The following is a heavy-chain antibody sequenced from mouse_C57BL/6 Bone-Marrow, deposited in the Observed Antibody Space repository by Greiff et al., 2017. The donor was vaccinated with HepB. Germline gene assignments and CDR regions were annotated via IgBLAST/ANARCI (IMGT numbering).Heavy chain of an antibody. D-gene: IGHD2-4*01. CDR2: IHPNSGST. CDR1: GYTFTSYW. Sequence: QVHVKQPGAELVKPGASVKLSCKASGYTFTSYWMHWVKQRPGQGLEWIGMIHPNSGSTNYNEKFKSKATLTVDKSSSTAYMQLSSLTSEDSAVYYCARGIYYDYAWFAYWGQGTLVTVSA. J-gene: IGHJ3*01. V-gene: IGHV1-64*01. CDR3: ARGIYYDYAWFAY.